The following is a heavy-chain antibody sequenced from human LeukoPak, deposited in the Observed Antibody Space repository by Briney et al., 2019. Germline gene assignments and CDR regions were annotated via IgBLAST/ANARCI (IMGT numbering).Heavy chain of an antibody. J-gene: IGHJ3*02. CDR2: IYSGGST. D-gene: IGHD5-24*01. V-gene: IGHV3-53*01. CDR3: ARDTDGYNAWDAFDI. Sequence: GGSLRLSCAASGFTVSSNYMSWVRQAPGEGLEWVSVIYSGGSTYYADSVKGRFTISRDNSKNTLYLQMNSLRAEDTAVYYCARDTDGYNAWDAFDIWGQGTMVTVSS. CDR1: GFTVSSNY.